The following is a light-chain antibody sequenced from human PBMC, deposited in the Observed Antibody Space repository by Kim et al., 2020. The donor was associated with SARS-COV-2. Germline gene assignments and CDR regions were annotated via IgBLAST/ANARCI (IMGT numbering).Light chain of an antibody. Sequence: ASVGDRVTITCRTSQDIANSLAWYQQKPGTVPKLLIYAASTLQSGVPSRFSGSGSGTEFTLTIGSLQTEDVATYYCQKYNTAPWTFGPGTKVDIK. CDR1: QDIANS. J-gene: IGKJ1*01. CDR3: QKYNTAPWT. CDR2: AAS. V-gene: IGKV1-27*01.